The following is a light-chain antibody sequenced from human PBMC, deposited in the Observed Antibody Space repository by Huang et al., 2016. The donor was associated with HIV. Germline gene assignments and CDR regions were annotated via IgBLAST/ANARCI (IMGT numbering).Light chain of an antibody. J-gene: IGKJ1*01. CDR1: QRVSSY. Sequence: EIVLTQSPATLSLSPGERATLSCRASQRVSSYLAWYQQKPGQAPTCLISDASNRATVIPARFSGSGSVTDFTLTISSLVPEDFAVYYCQQRTNWPTWTFGQGTKVEIK. CDR3: QQRTNWPTWT. CDR2: DAS. V-gene: IGKV3-11*01.